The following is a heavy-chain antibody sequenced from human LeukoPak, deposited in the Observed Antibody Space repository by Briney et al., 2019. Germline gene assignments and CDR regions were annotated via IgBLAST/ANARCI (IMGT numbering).Heavy chain of an antibody. CDR2: MNPNSGNT. CDR1: GGTFSSYA. V-gene: IGHV1-8*02. CDR3: ARGVEMLVGATGRDY. D-gene: IGHD1-26*01. J-gene: IGHJ4*02. Sequence: ASVKVSCKASGGTFSSYAISWVRQATGQGLEWMGWMNPNSGNTGYAQKFQGRVTMTRNTSISTAYMELSSLRSEDTAVYYCARGVEMLVGATGRDYWGQGTLVTVSS.